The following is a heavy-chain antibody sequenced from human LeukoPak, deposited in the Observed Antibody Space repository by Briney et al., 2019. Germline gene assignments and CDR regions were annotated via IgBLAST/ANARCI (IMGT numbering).Heavy chain of an antibody. V-gene: IGHV3-53*04. Sequence: GGSLRLSCAASGFTVSSNYMSWVRQAPGKGLEWVSVIYSGGSTYYADSVKGRFTISRHNSKNTLYLQMNSLRAEDTAVYYCARLYYDFWSGYYLNDYWGQGTLVTVSS. J-gene: IGHJ4*02. D-gene: IGHD3-3*01. CDR3: ARLYYDFWSGYYLNDY. CDR2: IYSGGST. CDR1: GFTVSSNY.